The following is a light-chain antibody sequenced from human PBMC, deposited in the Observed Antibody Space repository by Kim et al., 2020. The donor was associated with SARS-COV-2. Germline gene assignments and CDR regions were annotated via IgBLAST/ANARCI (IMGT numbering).Light chain of an antibody. CDR2: GKN. CDR1: SLRSYY. CDR3: NSRDSSGNFVV. V-gene: IGLV3-19*01. J-gene: IGLJ2*01. Sequence: ALDKTVRITCKGDSLRSYYASWYQARPRQAPVLVIYGKNTRPPGIPDRFSGSSSGNTASLTITGAQAEDEADYYCNSRDSSGNFVVFGGGTQLTVL.